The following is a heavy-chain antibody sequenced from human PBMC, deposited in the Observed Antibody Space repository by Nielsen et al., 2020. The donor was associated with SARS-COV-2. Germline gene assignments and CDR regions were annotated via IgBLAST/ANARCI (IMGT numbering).Heavy chain of an antibody. V-gene: IGHV3-21*01. CDR3: ARLGTAAGLDY. D-gene: IGHD6-13*01. CDR2: ISSSSSYI. CDR1: GFTFSSYS. J-gene: IGHJ4*02. Sequence: GGSLLSCAASGFTFSSYSMNWVRPAPGKGLEWVSSISSSSSYIYYADSVKGRFTISRDNAKNSLYLQMNSLRAEDTAVYYCARLGTAAGLDYWGQGTLVTVSS.